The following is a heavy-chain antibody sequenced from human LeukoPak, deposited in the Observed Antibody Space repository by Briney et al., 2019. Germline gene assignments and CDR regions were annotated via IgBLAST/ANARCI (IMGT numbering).Heavy chain of an antibody. Sequence: GGSLRLFCAASGFAFSNAWMSWVRQAPGKGLEGVGRIKSKTDGGTIDYAAPVKGRFTISRDDSKNTLYVHMNSLKTEDTAVYYCATTIFGVLTSLDYWAQGTLVTVSS. D-gene: IGHD3-3*01. V-gene: IGHV3-15*01. CDR2: IKSKTDGGTI. CDR3: ATTIFGVLTSLDY. J-gene: IGHJ4*02. CDR1: GFAFSNAW.